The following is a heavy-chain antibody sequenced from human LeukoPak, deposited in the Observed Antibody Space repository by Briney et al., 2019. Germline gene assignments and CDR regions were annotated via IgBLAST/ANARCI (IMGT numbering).Heavy chain of an antibody. CDR3: ARDRGSEYSSSSAPFDY. CDR1: GFTFSSYW. V-gene: IGHV3-7*01. J-gene: IGHJ4*02. D-gene: IGHD6-6*01. Sequence: QSGGSLRLSCAASGFTFSSYWMSWVRQAPGKGLEWVANIKQDGSEKYYVDSVKGRFTISRDNAKNSLYLQMNSLRAEDTAVYYCARDRGSEYSSSSAPFDYWGQGTLVTVSS. CDR2: IKQDGSEK.